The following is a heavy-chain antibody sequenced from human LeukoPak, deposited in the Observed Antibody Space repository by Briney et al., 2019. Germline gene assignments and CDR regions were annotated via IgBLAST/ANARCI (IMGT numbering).Heavy chain of an antibody. D-gene: IGHD2-2*01. CDR3: ARSDKVYCSSTSCYYDY. V-gene: IGHV4-30-2*02. CDR1: GGSISSDDHS. J-gene: IGHJ4*02. Sequence: SETLSLTCTVSGGSISSDDHSWSWIRQPPGKGLEWIGHFYFTASTYYNPSLKTRVVISVDTSKNQFSLKLSSVTAADTAVYYCARSDKVYCSSTSCYYDYWGQGTLVTVSS. CDR2: FYFTAST.